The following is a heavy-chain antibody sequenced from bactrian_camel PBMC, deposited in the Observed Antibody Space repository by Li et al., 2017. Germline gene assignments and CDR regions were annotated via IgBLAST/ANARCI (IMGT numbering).Heavy chain of an antibody. D-gene: IGHD3*01. J-gene: IGHJ6*01. CDR1: EDAFSSFT. V-gene: IGHV3S9*01. CDR3: AARGGKCYSEGDARSSAIFSF. Sequence: HVQLVESGGGSVQAGGSLRLSCTASEDAFSSFTCMGWFRQYPGKEREAVAGSYVGGTSYADSVKGRFTISQDGTKNTVYLQMNSLKSGDTAMYYCAARGGKCYSEGDARSSAIFSFWGHGTQVTVS. CDR2: SYVGGT.